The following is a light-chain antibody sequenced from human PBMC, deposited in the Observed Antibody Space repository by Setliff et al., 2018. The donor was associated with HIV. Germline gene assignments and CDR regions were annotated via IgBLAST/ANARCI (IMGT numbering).Light chain of an antibody. CDR2: WAS. Sequence: DIVMTQSPDSLAVSLGERATINCKSSQSVLYSSNNNIYLAWYQQKPGQPPKLLIYWASTRESGVPDRFSGSGSGTDFTLTISSLQAEDVAVYYCQQYYSTPPTFGGGTKVDIK. CDR1: QSVLYSSNNNIY. V-gene: IGKV4-1*01. J-gene: IGKJ4*01. CDR3: QQYYSTPPT.